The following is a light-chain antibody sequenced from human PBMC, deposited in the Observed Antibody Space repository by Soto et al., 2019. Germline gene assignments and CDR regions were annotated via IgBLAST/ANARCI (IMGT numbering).Light chain of an antibody. V-gene: IGLV2-14*01. CDR3: LSFTTTSTPV. Sequence: QSLLTQPASLSGSPGQSITIACTGTISDIGAYGYVSWFQQHPGKAPKLMISEVNNRPSGVSNRFSGSKSGNTAYLTISGLQVEDEAEYFCLSFTTTSTPVFGTGTKVTVL. J-gene: IGLJ1*01. CDR2: EVN. CDR1: ISDIGAYGY.